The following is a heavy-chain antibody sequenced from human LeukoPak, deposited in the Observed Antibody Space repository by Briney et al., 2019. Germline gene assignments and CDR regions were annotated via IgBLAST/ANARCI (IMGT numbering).Heavy chain of an antibody. CDR2: IKSDGWTT. Sequence: GGSLRLSCAASGFTLNSAWMSWVRQAPGKGLEWIGRIKSDGWTTDYAAPVKGRFTISRDDSKNTLYLQMNSLRAEDTALYYCARAQTYGDYRLLLDYWGQGTLVTVSS. CDR3: ARAQTYGDYRLLLDY. CDR1: GFTLNSAW. J-gene: IGHJ4*02. V-gene: IGHV3-15*05. D-gene: IGHD4-17*01.